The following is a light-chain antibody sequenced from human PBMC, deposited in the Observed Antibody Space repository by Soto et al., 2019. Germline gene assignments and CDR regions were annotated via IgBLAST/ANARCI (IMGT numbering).Light chain of an antibody. CDR1: QSVSSN. Sequence: EIVMTQSPATLSVSPWERATLSCRASQSVSSNLAWYQQTPGQAPRLLIYGSSNRATGIPDRFSVSGSGTDFTLTISRLEPEDFAVYYCQQYGHSPWTFGQGTKVDIK. CDR2: GSS. CDR3: QQYGHSPWT. V-gene: IGKV3-20*01. J-gene: IGKJ1*01.